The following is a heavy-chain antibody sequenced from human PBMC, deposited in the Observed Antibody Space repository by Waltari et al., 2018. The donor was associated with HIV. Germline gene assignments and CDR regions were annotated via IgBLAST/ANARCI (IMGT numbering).Heavy chain of an antibody. CDR1: GFTFSGYG. CDR3: ARGNSSGRWAFDI. V-gene: IGHV3-48*04. J-gene: IGHJ3*02. Sequence: EVQLVESGGGLVQPGGSLSLPGEASGFTFSGYGMNWVRQPPGRGLEWVAYISGSSTIDYADSVKGRFTISRDNAKNSLYLQRNSLRAEDTAVYYCARGNSSGRWAFDIWGRGTMVTVSS. D-gene: IGHD6-19*01. CDR2: ISGSSTI.